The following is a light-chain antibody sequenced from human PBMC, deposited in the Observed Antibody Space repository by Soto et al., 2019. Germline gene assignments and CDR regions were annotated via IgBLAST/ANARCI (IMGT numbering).Light chain of an antibody. CDR3: QQFIAYSPRT. Sequence: ASQLTQSPSSLSPSVGDRVTITXRASHGITNALTWYQQTAGKXTKLLXXDDXSLESGVPFRFSGSGSGRDFTLTISSLQPEDFASYYCQQFIAYSPRTVGGGTKVDIK. CDR2: DDX. V-gene: IGKV1-13*02. J-gene: IGKJ4*02. CDR1: HGITNA.